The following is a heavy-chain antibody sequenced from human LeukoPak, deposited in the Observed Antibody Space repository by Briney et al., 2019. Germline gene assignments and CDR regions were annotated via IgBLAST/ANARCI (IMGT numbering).Heavy chain of an antibody. CDR2: ITGSGGST. D-gene: IGHD6-13*01. V-gene: IGHV3-23*01. CDR3: AKLKGSSWYGAGDY. J-gene: IGHJ4*02. CDR1: GFTFTSYG. Sequence: GGSLRLSCAASGFTFTSYGMSWVRQAPGKGLEWVSTITGSGGSTYYADSVKGRFTISRDNSKNTLFLQMNSLRAEDTAIYYCAKLKGSSWYGAGDYWGQGTLATVSS.